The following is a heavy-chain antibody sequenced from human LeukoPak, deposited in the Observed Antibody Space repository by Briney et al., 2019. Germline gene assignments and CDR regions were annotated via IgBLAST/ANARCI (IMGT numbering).Heavy chain of an antibody. CDR3: ARALYYDFYYYQYYMDV. D-gene: IGHD3-3*01. J-gene: IGHJ6*03. V-gene: IGHV1-18*01. CDR1: GYTFTSYG. Sequence: GASVKVSCKASGYTFTSYGISWVRQAPGQGLEWMGWISAYNGNTNYAQKLLGRVTMTTDTSTNTAFMELRSLRSDDTAVYYCARALYYDFYYYQYYMDVWGKGTTVTVSS. CDR2: ISAYNGNT.